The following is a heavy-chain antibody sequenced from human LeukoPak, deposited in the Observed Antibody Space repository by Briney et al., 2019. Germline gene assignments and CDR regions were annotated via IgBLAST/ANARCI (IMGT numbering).Heavy chain of an antibody. D-gene: IGHD1-26*01. CDR1: GGSISSSSYY. Sequence: SETLPLTCTVPGGSISSSSYYWGWIRQPPGKGLEWIGSFYYSGSTYYNPSLKSRVTISVDTSKNQFSLKLTSVTAADTAVYYCARGLGATTALASDYWGQGTLVTVSS. J-gene: IGHJ4*02. CDR2: FYYSGST. V-gene: IGHV4-39*01. CDR3: ARGLGATTALASDY.